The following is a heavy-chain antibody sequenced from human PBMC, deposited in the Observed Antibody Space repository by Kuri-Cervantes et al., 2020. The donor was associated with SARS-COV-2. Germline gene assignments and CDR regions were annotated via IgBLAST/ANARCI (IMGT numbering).Heavy chain of an antibody. J-gene: IGHJ4*02. D-gene: IGHD3-3*01. CDR3: ARGGFLERFLDY. CDR2: ISSSGSTI. CDR1: GFTFSSYE. V-gene: IGHV3-48*03. Sequence: GGSLRLSCAASGFTFSSYEMNWVRQAPGKGLEWVSYISSSGSTIYYADSVKGRFTISRDNAKNSLYLQMNSLRAEDTAVYYCARGGFLERFLDYWGQGTLVTVSS.